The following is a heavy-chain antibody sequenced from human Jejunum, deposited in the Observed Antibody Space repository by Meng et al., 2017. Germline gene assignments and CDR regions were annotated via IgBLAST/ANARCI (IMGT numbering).Heavy chain of an antibody. CDR3: ARYGGSGSYWHFDP. J-gene: IGHJ2*01. D-gene: IGHD3-10*01. Sequence: QLQLQESGAGLVKASETLSLTCTVSGGSISGSYDYWGWIRQPPGKGLDWTGTISYSGSTYYNPSLKSRVTMSIDTSKIQFSLKLSSVTAADAAVYYCARYGGSGSYWHFDPWGRGTLVTVS. V-gene: IGHV4-39*07. CDR2: ISYSGST. CDR1: GGSISGSYDY.